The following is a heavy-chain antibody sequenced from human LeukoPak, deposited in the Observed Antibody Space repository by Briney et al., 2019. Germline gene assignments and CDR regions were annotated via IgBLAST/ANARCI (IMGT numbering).Heavy chain of an antibody. CDR1: GDPNNSYY. V-gene: IGHV4-59*07. J-gene: IGHJ3*02. CDR3: ARGRWLPNAFDI. Sequence: SDTLSLICTVSGDPNNSYYWNWIRQPPGKGLEWIGHIYYSGRTDYNPSLKSRVTISVDTSKHQFSMKLKSVTAADTAVYFCARGRWLPNAFDIWGQGTMVTVFS. D-gene: IGHD5-24*01. CDR2: IYYSGRT.